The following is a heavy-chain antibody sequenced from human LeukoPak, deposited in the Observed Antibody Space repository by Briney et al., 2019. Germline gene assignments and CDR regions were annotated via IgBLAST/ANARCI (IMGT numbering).Heavy chain of an antibody. CDR3: ARDRDSSGLRDFDL. J-gene: IGHJ2*01. Sequence: SETLSLTCTVSGGSINSYYWSWIRHPPGKGLECIGYIYYSGNTNYNPSLKSRVSISIDTSKNQLSLQLSSVTAADTAVYYCARDRDSSGLRDFDLWGRGTLVTVSA. D-gene: IGHD3-22*01. CDR1: GGSINSYY. V-gene: IGHV4-59*01. CDR2: IYYSGNT.